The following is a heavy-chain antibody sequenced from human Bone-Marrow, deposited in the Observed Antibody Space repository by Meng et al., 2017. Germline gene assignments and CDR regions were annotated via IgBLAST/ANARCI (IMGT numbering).Heavy chain of an antibody. D-gene: IGHD3-10*01. V-gene: IGHV3-53*01. CDR2: IYSGGST. CDR3: ARERLWFAY. J-gene: IGHJ4*02. CDR1: GFTVSSNY. Sequence: GESLKISCAASGFTVSSNYMSWVRQAPGKGLEWVSVIYSGGSTYYADSVKGRFTISRHNAKNSLYLQMNSLRAEDTAVYYCARERLWFAYWGQGTLVTVSS.